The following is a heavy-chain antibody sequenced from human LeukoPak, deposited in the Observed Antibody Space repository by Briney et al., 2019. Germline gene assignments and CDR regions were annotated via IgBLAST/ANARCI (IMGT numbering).Heavy chain of an antibody. CDR2: INSDGSST. J-gene: IGHJ4*02. V-gene: IGHV3-74*01. Sequence: GGSLRLSCAASGFTFSSYWMHWVRQAPGKGLVWFSRINSDGSSTSYADSVKGRFTISRDNAKNTLYLQMNSLRAEDTAVYYCARQEDYDFWSGYFEYLGYWGQGTLVTVPS. D-gene: IGHD3-3*01. CDR1: GFTFSSYW. CDR3: ARQEDYDFWSGYFEYLGY.